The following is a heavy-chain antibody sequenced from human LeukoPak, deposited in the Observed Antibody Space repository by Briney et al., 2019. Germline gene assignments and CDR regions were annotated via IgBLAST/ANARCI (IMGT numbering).Heavy chain of an antibody. Sequence: GGSLRLSCATSGFTFSTYWMSWVRQAPGKGLEWVANIKQDGSEKYYGDSVKGRFTISRDNARKSLSLQMNSLRAEDTAIYYCACRAHFWSGPGGWGQGTLVTVSS. J-gene: IGHJ4*02. CDR1: GFTFSTYW. CDR2: IKQDGSEK. D-gene: IGHD3-3*02. CDR3: ACRAHFWSGPGG. V-gene: IGHV3-7*01.